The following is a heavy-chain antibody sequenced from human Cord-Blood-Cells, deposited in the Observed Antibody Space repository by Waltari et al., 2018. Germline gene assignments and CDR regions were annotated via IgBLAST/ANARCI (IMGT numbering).Heavy chain of an antibody. J-gene: IGHJ3*02. CDR3: ASNDFWSGYYMGDAFDI. CDR2: ISGSGGST. Sequence: EVQLVESGGGLVQPGGSLRLSCAASGFTFSSYAMSWVRQAPGKGLEWVSAISGSGGSTYYADSVKGRFTISRDNSKNTLYLQMNSLRAEDTAVYYCASNDFWSGYYMGDAFDIWGQGTMVTVSS. CDR1: GFTFSSYA. D-gene: IGHD3-3*01. V-gene: IGHV3-23*04.